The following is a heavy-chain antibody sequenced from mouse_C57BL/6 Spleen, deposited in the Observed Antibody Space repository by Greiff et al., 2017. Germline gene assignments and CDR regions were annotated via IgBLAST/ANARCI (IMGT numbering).Heavy chain of an antibody. CDR1: GYTFTSYW. Sequence: QVQLQQPGAELVMPGASVKLSCKASGYTFTSYWMHWVKQRPGQGLEWIGEIDPSDSYTNYNQKFKGKSTLTVDKSSSTAYMQLSSLTSEDSAVDYCARYYYGSSYYAMDYWGQGTSGTVSS. D-gene: IGHD1-1*01. CDR2: IDPSDSYT. V-gene: IGHV1-69*01. CDR3: ARYYYGSSYYAMDY. J-gene: IGHJ4*01.